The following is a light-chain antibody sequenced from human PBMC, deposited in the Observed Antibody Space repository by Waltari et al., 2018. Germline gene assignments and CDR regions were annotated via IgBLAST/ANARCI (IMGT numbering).Light chain of an antibody. Sequence: QSALTQPASVSGSPGQSIAISCTGTTSDVGGYDHVSWYQQHPGKAPKLMIYDVSKRPSGVSNRFSGSKSGNTASLTISGLQAEDEADYYCSSYTTSGTLFGTGTKVTVL. CDR1: TSDVGGYDH. J-gene: IGLJ1*01. V-gene: IGLV2-14*03. CDR3: SSYTTSGTL. CDR2: DVS.